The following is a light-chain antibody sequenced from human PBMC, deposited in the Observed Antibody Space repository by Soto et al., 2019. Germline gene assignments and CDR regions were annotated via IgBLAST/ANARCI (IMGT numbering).Light chain of an antibody. CDR3: HQANSCTFP. Sequence: DIQMTQSPSSVSASVGDRVTITFRASQDIISWLSWYQQKPGKAPKLLIYAASSLQSGVPSRFSGSGSGTDFTLTISSLQPEDFATYYCHQANSCTFPFGPGPKVDIK. V-gene: IGKV1-12*01. CDR2: AAS. CDR1: QDIISW. J-gene: IGKJ3*01.